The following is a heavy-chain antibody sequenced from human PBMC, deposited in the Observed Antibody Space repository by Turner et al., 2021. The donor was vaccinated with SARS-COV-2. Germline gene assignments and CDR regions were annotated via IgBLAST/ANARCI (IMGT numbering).Heavy chain of an antibody. V-gene: IGHV1-69*10. D-gene: IGHD1-26*01. Sequence: VQLVQSGAEAKKPESSVKVSCKASGDTFSTSLINWVRQAPGQGLEGMGGIIPILDIPIYAQRFQGRVTITADKSANTAYMELSSLRSEDTAVYYCASPTVVGAPNLYYHGMDVWGQGTTVIVSS. J-gene: IGHJ6*02. CDR3: ASPTVVGAPNLYYHGMDV. CDR1: GDTFSTSL. CDR2: IIPILDIP.